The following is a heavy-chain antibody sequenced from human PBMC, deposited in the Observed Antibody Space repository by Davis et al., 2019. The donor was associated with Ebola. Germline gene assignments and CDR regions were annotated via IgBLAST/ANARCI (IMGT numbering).Heavy chain of an antibody. J-gene: IGHJ5*02. V-gene: IGHV3-23*01. CDR2: ISGSGGST. CDR3: AKSGIVATIGRFDP. D-gene: IGHD5-12*01. Sequence: PGGSLRLSCAASGFTFSSYAMSWVRQAPGKGLEWVSTISGSGGSTYYADSVKGRFTISRDNSKNTLYLQMNGLRAEDTAVYYCAKSGIVATIGRFDPWGQGTLVTVSS. CDR1: GFTFSSYA.